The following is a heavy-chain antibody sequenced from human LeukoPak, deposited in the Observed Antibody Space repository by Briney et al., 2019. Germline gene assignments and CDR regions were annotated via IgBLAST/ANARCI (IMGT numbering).Heavy chain of an antibody. CDR2: IRWDGGST. V-gene: IGHV3-43*01. J-gene: IGHJ3*02. D-gene: IGHD3-22*01. CDR1: GFTFNDYT. CDR3: ARGSSGYSRLGAFDI. Sequence: GGSLRLSCAASGFTFNDYTMHWVRQAPGKGLEWVSLIRWDGGSTYYADSVKGRFTISRDNSKNTLYLQMNSLRAEDTAVYYCARGSSGYSRLGAFDIWGQGTMVTVSS.